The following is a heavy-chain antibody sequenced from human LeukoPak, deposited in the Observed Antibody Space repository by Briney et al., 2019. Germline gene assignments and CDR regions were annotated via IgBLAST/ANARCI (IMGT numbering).Heavy chain of an antibody. CDR3: ARRGVGATAYYYYYYMDV. J-gene: IGHJ6*03. D-gene: IGHD1-26*01. CDR1: GYTFTGYY. Sequence: ASVKVSCKASGYTFTGYYMHWVRQAPGQGLEWMGWINPNSSGTNYAQKFQGRVTMTRDTSISTAYMELSRLRSDDTAVYYCARRGVGATAYYYYYYMDVWGKGTTVTVSS. CDR2: INPNSSGT. V-gene: IGHV1-2*02.